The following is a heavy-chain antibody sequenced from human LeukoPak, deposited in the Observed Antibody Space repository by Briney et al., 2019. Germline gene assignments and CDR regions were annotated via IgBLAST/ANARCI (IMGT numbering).Heavy chain of an antibody. J-gene: IGHJ4*02. V-gene: IGHV3-23*01. D-gene: IGHD3-22*01. CDR3: AKDRPNYYESNGHYYRQNGDY. CDR1: GFNFNIYA. Sequence: GGSLRLSCAASGFNFNIYAMSWVRQTPGKGLEWVSSISSNSVYTYYGDSVKGRFTVPRDNSKNTLYLQMNSLRAEDTAIYYCAKDRPNYYESNGHYYRQNGDYWGQGTLVTVSS. CDR2: ISSNSVYT.